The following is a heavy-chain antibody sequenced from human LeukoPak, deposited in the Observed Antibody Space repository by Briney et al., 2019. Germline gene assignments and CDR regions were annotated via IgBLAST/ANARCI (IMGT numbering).Heavy chain of an antibody. CDR2: ISGSGGST. J-gene: IGHJ4*02. D-gene: IGHD6-19*01. CDR1: GFTFSSYA. CDR3: AKGASGWYYFDY. V-gene: IGHV3-23*01. Sequence: PGGSLRLSCAASGFTFSSYAMSWVRQAPGKGLEWVSAISGSGGSTYYADSVKGRFTISRDSSKNTLYLRMNSLRAEDTAVYYCAKGASGWYYFDYWGQGTLVTVSS.